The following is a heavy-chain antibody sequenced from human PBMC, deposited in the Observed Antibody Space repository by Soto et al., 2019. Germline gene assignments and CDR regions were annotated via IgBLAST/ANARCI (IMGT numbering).Heavy chain of an antibody. CDR1: GYTFTSYG. CDR2: ISAYNGNT. D-gene: IGHD3-9*01. J-gene: IGHJ5*02. Sequence: ASVKVSCKDSGYTFTSYGISWVRQAPGQGLEWMGWISAYNGNTNYAQKLQGRVTMTTDTSTSTAYMELRSLRSDDTAVYYCARVRYFDGLPKNHLNRFAPWGQGPMVTVSS. CDR3: ARVRYFDGLPKNHLNRFAP. V-gene: IGHV1-18*01.